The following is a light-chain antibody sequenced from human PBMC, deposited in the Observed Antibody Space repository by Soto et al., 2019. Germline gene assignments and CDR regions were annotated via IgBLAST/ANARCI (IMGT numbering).Light chain of an antibody. CDR1: QSVSSN. Sequence: EIVMTQSPATLSVSPWERATLYCRASQSVSSNLAWYQHKPGQAPRLLIYGVSTRATGIPARFSGSGSETEFTLIISSLQSEDFAVYYCQQYNDWPRTFGQGTKVDIK. J-gene: IGKJ1*01. CDR3: QQYNDWPRT. V-gene: IGKV3-15*01. CDR2: GVS.